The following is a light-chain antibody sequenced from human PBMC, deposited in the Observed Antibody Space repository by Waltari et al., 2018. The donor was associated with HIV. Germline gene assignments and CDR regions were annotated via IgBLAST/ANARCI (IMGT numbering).Light chain of an antibody. CDR3: AACDDSLNGPV. CDR2: SNT. CDR1: TSNIGSNT. J-gene: IGLJ3*02. Sequence: QSVLTQPPSASGTPGQRVTISCSGSTSNIGSNTINWYQQLPGPAPKLLIYSNTQRPSGVPDRFSCYMSGTSASLAISGLQSEDEADYSWAACDDSLNGPVCGGGIKLTVL. V-gene: IGLV1-44*01.